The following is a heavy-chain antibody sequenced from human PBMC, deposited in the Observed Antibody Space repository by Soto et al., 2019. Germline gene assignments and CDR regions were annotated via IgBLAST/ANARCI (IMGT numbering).Heavy chain of an antibody. D-gene: IGHD3-3*01. Sequence: ASVKVSCKASGGTFSSYSISWVRQAPGQGLEWMGGIIPIFGTANYAQKFQGRVAITADESTSTAYMELSSLRSEDTAVYYCARCTSGGITIFRLFKPDYYYYGMXVWGQGTTVXVSS. V-gene: IGHV1-69*13. CDR2: IIPIFGTA. J-gene: IGHJ6*02. CDR3: ARCTSGGITIFRLFKPDYYYYGMXV. CDR1: GGTFSSYS.